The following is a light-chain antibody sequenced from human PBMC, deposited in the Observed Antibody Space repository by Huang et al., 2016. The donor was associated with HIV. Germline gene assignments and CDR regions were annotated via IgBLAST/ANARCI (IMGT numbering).Light chain of an antibody. V-gene: IGKV3-15*01. Sequence: EIVMTQSPATLSVSPGERATLSCRASHRVTTNLAWYQQKPGQAPRLRIYGASTRATGVPARFSGSGSGTEFTLTISSLQSEDFAVYYCQQYNDWPPYTFGQGTKLEIK. CDR2: GAS. CDR1: HRVTTN. J-gene: IGKJ2*01. CDR3: QQYNDWPPYT.